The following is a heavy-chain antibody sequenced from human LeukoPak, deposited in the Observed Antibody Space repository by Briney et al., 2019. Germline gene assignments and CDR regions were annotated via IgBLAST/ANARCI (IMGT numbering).Heavy chain of an antibody. CDR1: GFTFSSYA. V-gene: IGHV3-23*01. D-gene: IGHD3-9*01. Sequence: PGGSLRLSCAASGFTFSSYAMTWVRQAPGKGLEWVSTINDSGGSTYYADSVKGRFTISRDNSKNTLYLQMNSLRVEDTAVYYCALGLVTDYWGQGTLVTVSS. CDR2: INDSGGST. CDR3: ALGLVTDY. J-gene: IGHJ4*02.